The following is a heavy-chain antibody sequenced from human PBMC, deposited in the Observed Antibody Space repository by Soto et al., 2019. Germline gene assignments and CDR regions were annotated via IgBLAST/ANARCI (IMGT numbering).Heavy chain of an antibody. Sequence: QVQLVESGGGVVQPGRSLRLSCAASGFTFSSYGMHWVRQAPGKGLEWVAVVSYDGSNKYYADSVKGRFAISRDNSKNTLYRQMNALRPEDTAVYYCAKDRGYSRGRLSFEIWGPGTMVTLSS. V-gene: IGHV3-30*18. CDR2: VSYDGSNK. CDR3: AKDRGYSRGRLSFEI. J-gene: IGHJ3*02. D-gene: IGHD6-19*01. CDR1: GFTFSSYG.